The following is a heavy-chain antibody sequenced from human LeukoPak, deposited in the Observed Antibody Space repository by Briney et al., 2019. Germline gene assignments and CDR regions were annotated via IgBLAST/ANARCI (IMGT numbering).Heavy chain of an antibody. V-gene: IGHV1-2*02. CDR3: ARVPAAISGADFDY. J-gene: IGHJ4*02. D-gene: IGHD2-2*01. CDR1: GYTFTGYY. CDR2: INPNSGGT. Sequence: ASVKVSCKASGYTFTGYYMHWVRQAPGQGLEWMGWINPNSGGTNYAQKFQGRVTMTRDTSISTAYMELSRLRSDDTAVYYCARVPAAISGADFDYWGQGTVVTVSS.